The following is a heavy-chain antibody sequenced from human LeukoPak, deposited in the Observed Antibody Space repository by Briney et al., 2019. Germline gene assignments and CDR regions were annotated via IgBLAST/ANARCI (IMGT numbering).Heavy chain of an antibody. V-gene: IGHV3-21*01. Sequence: GGSLRLSCAASGFTFSSYSMNWVRQAPGKGLEWVSSISSSSSYVYYADSVKGRFTISRDNAKNSLYLQMNSLRAEDTAVYYCARDGGRAYSSGSNDYWGQGTRVTVSS. CDR3: ARDGGRAYSSGSNDY. D-gene: IGHD6-19*01. CDR2: ISSSSSYV. CDR1: GFTFSSYS. J-gene: IGHJ4*02.